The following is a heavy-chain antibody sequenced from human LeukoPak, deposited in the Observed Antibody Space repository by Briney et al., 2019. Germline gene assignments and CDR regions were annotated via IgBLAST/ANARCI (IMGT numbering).Heavy chain of an antibody. D-gene: IGHD4-23*01. CDR2: ISGSGGST. V-gene: IGHV3-23*01. CDR1: GFTFSSYA. J-gene: IGHJ4*02. CDR3: ANLVRLYNYFDY. Sequence: PGGSLRLSCAASGFTFSSYAMSWVRQAPGKGLEWVSAISGSGGSTYYADSAKGRFTISRDNSKNTLYLQMNSLRAEDTAVYYCANLVRLYNYFDYWGQGTLVTVSS.